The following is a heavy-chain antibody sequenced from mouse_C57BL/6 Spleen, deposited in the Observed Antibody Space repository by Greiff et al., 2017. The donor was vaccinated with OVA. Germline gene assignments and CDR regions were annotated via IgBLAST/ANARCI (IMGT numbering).Heavy chain of an antibody. CDR3: ARYISHYAMDY. D-gene: IGHD1-3*01. J-gene: IGHJ4*01. CDR2: IYPGSGST. V-gene: IGHV1-55*01. CDR1: GYTFTSYW. Sequence: QVQLQQPGAELVKPGASVKMSCKASGYTFTSYWITWVKQRPGQGLEWIGDIYPGSGSTNYNEKFKSKATLTVDTSSSTAYMQLSSLTSGDSAVYYCARYISHYAMDYWGQGTSVTVSS.